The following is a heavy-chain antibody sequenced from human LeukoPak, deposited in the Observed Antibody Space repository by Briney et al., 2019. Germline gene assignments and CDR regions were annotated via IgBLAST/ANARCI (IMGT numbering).Heavy chain of an antibody. CDR1: GGSISSSSYS. D-gene: IGHD3-22*01. J-gene: IGHJ6*02. Sequence: SETLSLTCTVSGGSISSSSYSWGWIRQPPGKGLEWIGSIYYSGSTYYNPSLKSRVTISVDTSKNQFSLKLSSVTAADTAVYYCARQYYYDSSGYYDYYYGMDVWGQGTTVTVSS. V-gene: IGHV4-39*01. CDR2: IYYSGST. CDR3: ARQYYYDSSGYYDYYYGMDV.